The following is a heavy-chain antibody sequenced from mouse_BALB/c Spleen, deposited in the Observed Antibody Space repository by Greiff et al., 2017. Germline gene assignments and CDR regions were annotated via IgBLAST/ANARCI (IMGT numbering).Heavy chain of an antibody. D-gene: IGHD1-1*01. J-gene: IGHJ2*01. Sequence: VQLQQSGPGLVKPSQSLSLTCTVTGYSITSDYAWNWIRQFPGNKLEWMGYISYSGSTSYNPSLKSRISITRDTSKNQFFLQLNSVTTEDTATYYCARAPLLRGYFDYWGQGTTLTVSS. CDR1: GYSITSDYA. CDR3: ARAPLLRGYFDY. V-gene: IGHV3-2*02. CDR2: ISYSGST.